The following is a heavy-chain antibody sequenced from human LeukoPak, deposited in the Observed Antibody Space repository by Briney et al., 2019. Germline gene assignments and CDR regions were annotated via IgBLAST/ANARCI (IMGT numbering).Heavy chain of an antibody. J-gene: IGHJ5*02. CDR1: GGSFSGYY. D-gene: IGHD3-3*01. V-gene: IGHV4-34*01. Sequence: SETLSLTCAVYGGSFSGYYWSWIRQPPGKGLEWIGEINHSGSTNYNPSLKSRVTISVDTSKNQFSLKLSSVTAADTAVYYCARGCYDFWSGFLNWFDLWGQGTLVTVSS. CDR3: ARGCYDFWSGFLNWFDL. CDR2: INHSGST.